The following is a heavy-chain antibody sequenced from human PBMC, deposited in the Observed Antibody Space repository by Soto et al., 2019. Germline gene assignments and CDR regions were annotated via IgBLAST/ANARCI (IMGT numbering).Heavy chain of an antibody. CDR3: ARVEYCSGGSCYLNDAFDI. D-gene: IGHD2-15*01. CDR2: ISGSGGST. V-gene: IGHV3-23*01. Sequence: GGALRLSCAASGFTVSSYAMSWVRQAPGKGLEWVSAISGSGGSTYYADSVKGRFTISRDNAKNSLYLKMNSLRAEDTAVYYCARVEYCSGGSCYLNDAFDIWGQGTMVTVSS. CDR1: GFTVSSYA. J-gene: IGHJ3*02.